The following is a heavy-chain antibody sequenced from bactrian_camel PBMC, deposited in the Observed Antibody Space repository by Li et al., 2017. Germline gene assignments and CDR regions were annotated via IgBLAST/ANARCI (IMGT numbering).Heavy chain of an antibody. D-gene: IGHD5*01. V-gene: IGHV3S31*01. Sequence: DVQLVESGGGLVQPGGSLRLSCAVSALSFGIYTMIWVRQAPGKGLEWVSSVNSGGDSTYYADSVKGRFSISKDNAKNTLYLQMNSLKPEDTAMYYCAAGLRWGVCRGVAAGEFIYWGQGTQVTVS. J-gene: IGHJ4*01. CDR3: AAGLRWGVCRGVAAGEFIY. CDR2: VNSGGDST. CDR1: ALSFGIYT.